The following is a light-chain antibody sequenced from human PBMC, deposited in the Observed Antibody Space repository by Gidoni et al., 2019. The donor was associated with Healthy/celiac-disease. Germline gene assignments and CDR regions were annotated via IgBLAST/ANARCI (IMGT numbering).Light chain of an antibody. V-gene: IGKV3-20*01. CDR2: GAS. J-gene: IGKJ1*01. CDR1: QRVSSSY. CDR3: QQYGSSPET. Sequence: IVLTQPPGTLPLSPGERATLSCRSSQRVSSSYLAWYQQKPGQAPRLLIYGASSRATGIPDRFSGSGSGTDFTLTISRLEAEDFAVYYCQQYGSSPETFGQGTKVEIK.